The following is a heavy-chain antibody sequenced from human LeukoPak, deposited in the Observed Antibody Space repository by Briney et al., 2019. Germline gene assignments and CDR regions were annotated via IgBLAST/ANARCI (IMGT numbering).Heavy chain of an antibody. J-gene: IGHJ4*02. V-gene: IGHV3-23*01. CDR2: ISGSGGST. D-gene: IGHD6-19*01. CDR1: GFTFSSYA. CDR3: AKHWSVQWLAWKYYFDY. Sequence: PGGSLRLSCAASGFTFSSYAMSWVRQAPGKGLEWVSAISGSGGSTYYADSVKGRFTISRDNSKNTLYLQMNSLRAEDTAVYYCAKHWSVQWLAWKYYFDYWGQGTLVTVSS.